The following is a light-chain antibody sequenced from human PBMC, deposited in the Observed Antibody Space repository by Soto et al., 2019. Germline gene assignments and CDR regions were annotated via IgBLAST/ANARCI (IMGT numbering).Light chain of an antibody. J-gene: IGKJ2*01. V-gene: IGKV4-1*01. CDR1: QSVLYSPNNKNY. Sequence: DIVMTQSPDSLAVSLGERATINCKSSQSVLYSPNNKNYLAWYQQKPGHPPKLLIYWASSRESGVPDRFSGSGFGTDFALTISSLQAGDVAVYYCQQYYGTPHTFGQGTKLEIK. CDR2: WAS. CDR3: QQYYGTPHT.